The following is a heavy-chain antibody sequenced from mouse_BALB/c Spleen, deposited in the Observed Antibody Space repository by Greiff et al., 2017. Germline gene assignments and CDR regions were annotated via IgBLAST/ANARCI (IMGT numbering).Heavy chain of an antibody. Sequence: EVKLMESGPGLVKPSPSLSLTCTVTGYSITSDYAWNWIRQFPGNKLEWMGYISYSGSTSYNPSLKSRISITRDTSKNQFFLQLNSVTTEDTATYDCAKLGQENAMDYWGQGTSVTVSS. J-gene: IGHJ4*01. CDR1: GYSITSDYA. D-gene: IGHD4-1*01. CDR2: ISYSGST. V-gene: IGHV3-2*02. CDR3: AKLGQENAMDY.